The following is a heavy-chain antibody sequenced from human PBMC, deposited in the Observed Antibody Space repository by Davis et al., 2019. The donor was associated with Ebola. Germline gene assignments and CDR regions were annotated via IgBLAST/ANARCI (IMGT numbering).Heavy chain of an antibody. V-gene: IGHV3-23*01. Sequence: PGGSLRLSCAASGFTFSSYSMNWVRQAPGKGLEWVSSISGSGGSTYSADSVKGRFTISRDNSKNTLYLQMSSLRAEDTAVYRCARGGYYDSSGYSHSAFDIWGQGTMVTVSS. CDR2: ISGSGGST. D-gene: IGHD3-22*01. CDR1: GFTFSSYS. CDR3: ARGGYYDSSGYSHSAFDI. J-gene: IGHJ3*02.